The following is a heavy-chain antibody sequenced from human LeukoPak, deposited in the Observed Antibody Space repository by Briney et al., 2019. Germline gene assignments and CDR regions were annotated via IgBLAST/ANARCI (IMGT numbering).Heavy chain of an antibody. V-gene: IGHV3-73*01. CDR2: VRDRANSYAT. Sequence: GGSLTLSCAASGFSFSDSPMHWVRHASGKGLEWVGRVRDRANSYATGYAASVEGRFTISRDDSENTAYLQMNSLIIEDTAVYYCTRQRPQTGTFDYWGQGVLVTVSS. CDR1: GFSFSDSP. D-gene: IGHD3-9*01. CDR3: TRQRPQTGTFDY. J-gene: IGHJ4*02.